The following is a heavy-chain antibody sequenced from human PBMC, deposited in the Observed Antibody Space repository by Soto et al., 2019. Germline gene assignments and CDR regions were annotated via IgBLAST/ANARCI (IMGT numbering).Heavy chain of an antibody. J-gene: IGHJ4*02. D-gene: IGHD5-12*01. CDR1: GYTFTTYW. Sequence: EVQLVQSGAEVKKPGESLKISCQGSGYTFTTYWVGWVRQRPGKGLDWMGNIYPGDSDVKYSPSFQGQVTISVDKSISTAYLQWNSLKASDTAVYYCARQNYAGYGGYDSAFDTWGQGTLVTVSS. CDR2: IYPGDSDV. CDR3: ARQNYAGYGGYDSAFDT. V-gene: IGHV5-51*01.